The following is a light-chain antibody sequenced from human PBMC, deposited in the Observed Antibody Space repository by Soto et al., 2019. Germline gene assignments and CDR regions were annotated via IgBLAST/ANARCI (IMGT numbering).Light chain of an antibody. V-gene: IGLV1-47*01. J-gene: IGLJ7*01. CDR1: SSNIGSNY. CDR2: RNN. Sequence: QSVLTQPPSASGTPGQRVTISCSGSSSNIGSNYVYWYQQLPGTAPKLLIHRNNQRPSGVPDRFSGSKSGTSASLAISGLRSEDEADYSCAAWDDSLSGPVFGGGTQLTVL. CDR3: AAWDDSLSGPV.